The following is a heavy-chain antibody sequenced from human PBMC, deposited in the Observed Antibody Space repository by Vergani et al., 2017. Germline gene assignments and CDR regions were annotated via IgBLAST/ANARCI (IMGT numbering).Heavy chain of an antibody. V-gene: IGHV3-30-3*01. J-gene: IGHJ4*02. CDR1: GFTFSSYA. D-gene: IGHD6-13*01. CDR2: ISYDGSNK. Sequence: VQLLESGGGLVQPGGSLRLSCAASGFTFSSYAMSWVRQAPGKGLEWVAVISYDGSNKYYADSVKGRFTISRDNSKNTLYLQMNSLRAEDTAVYYCARDQAAALDYWSQGTLVTVSS. CDR3: ARDQAAALDY.